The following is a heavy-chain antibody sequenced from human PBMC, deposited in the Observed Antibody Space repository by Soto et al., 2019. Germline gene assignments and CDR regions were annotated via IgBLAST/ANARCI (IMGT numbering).Heavy chain of an antibody. CDR1: GGSISVYY. CDR2: VYDNGRP. Sequence: SETLSLTCTISGGSISVYYWSWIRQSPRQGLEWIGYVYDNGRPYYNPSLKSRVTLSVDTSKNQLSLHLKSVTAADTAVYYWARGRGYSSSGDFDYWGQGTLVTVSS. J-gene: IGHJ4*02. V-gene: IGHV4-59*01. CDR3: ARGRGYSSSGDFDY. D-gene: IGHD6-6*01.